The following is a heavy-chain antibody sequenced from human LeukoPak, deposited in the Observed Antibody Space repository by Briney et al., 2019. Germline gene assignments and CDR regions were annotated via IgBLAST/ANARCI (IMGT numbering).Heavy chain of an antibody. Sequence: GGSLRLSCAASGFTSSNYDTNCVRQAPEKGLEWVSTINGSVVNTYYTDSVKGRFTISRDNFKNTLYLQMNSLRAEDTAVYYCANHARGYDSSGYYYYWGQGTLVTVSS. CDR3: ANHARGYDSSGYYYY. J-gene: IGHJ4*02. CDR1: GFTSSNYD. V-gene: IGHV3-23*01. D-gene: IGHD3-22*01. CDR2: INGSVVNT.